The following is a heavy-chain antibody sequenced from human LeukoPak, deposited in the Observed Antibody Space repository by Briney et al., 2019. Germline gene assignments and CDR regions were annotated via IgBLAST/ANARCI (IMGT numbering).Heavy chain of an antibody. CDR1: GFTFGSFA. D-gene: IGHD3-10*01. Sequence: PGRSLRLSCAASGFTFGSFAMHWVRQAPGKGLEWVALISYDGSNKYYADSVKGRFTISRDNSKNTLYLQMNSLRAEDTAVYYCARHGSGFNYWGRGALVTVSS. CDR2: ISYDGSNK. V-gene: IGHV3-30-3*01. J-gene: IGHJ4*02. CDR3: ARHGSGFNY.